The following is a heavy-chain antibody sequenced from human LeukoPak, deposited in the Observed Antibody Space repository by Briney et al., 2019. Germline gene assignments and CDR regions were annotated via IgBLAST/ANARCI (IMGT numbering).Heavy chain of an antibody. D-gene: IGHD3-9*01. CDR1: GFTFTSSA. CDR2: ISYDGSSK. J-gene: IGHJ3*02. Sequence: GGSLRLSCAASGFTFTSSAMHWVRQAPGNGLEWVAVISYDGSSKYYADSVKGRFTISRDNSKNTLYLQMNSLRAEDTAVFYCARDLSDFYWSDTFDIWGQGTMVTVSS. V-gene: IGHV3-30-3*01. CDR3: ARDLSDFYWSDTFDI.